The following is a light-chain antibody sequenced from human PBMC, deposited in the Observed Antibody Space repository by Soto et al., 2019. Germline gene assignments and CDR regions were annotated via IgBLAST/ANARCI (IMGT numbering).Light chain of an antibody. J-gene: IGLJ2*01. Sequence: QSALTQPASVSGSPGQSITISCTGSSSNIGAGYDVHWYQQLPGTAPKLLIYGNSNRPAGVPDRFSGSKSGTSASLAITGLQAEDEADYYCQSYDSSLSGSNVVFGGGTKLTVL. CDR2: GNS. V-gene: IGLV1-40*01. CDR3: QSYDSSLSGSNVV. CDR1: SSNIGAGYD.